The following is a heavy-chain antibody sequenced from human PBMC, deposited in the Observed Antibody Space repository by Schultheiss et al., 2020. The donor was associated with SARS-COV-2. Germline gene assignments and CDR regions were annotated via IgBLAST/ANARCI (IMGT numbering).Heavy chain of an antibody. CDR3: ASTGGHTIFGVVIIPVPDYYYMDV. Sequence: GGSLRLSCAASGFTVSSNYMSWVRQAPGKGLEWVSVIYSGGSTYYADSVKGRFTIFRDNAKNSLYLQMNSLRAEDTAVYYCASTGGHTIFGVVIIPVPDYYYMDVWGKGTTVTVSS. D-gene: IGHD3-3*01. CDR1: GFTVSSNY. CDR2: IYSGGST. J-gene: IGHJ6*03. V-gene: IGHV3-53*01.